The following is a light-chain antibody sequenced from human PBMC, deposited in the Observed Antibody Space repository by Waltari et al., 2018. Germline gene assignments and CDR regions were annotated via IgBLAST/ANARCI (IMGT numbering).Light chain of an antibody. CDR3: SSYTSSSTPVV. CDR1: SSDVGGYPY. CDR2: DVS. J-gene: IGLJ2*01. Sequence: QSALTQPAPVSGSPGQSLTISCTGPSSDVGGYPYVPWYQQHPGKAPNLIIYDVSKRPSGVSNRFSGSKSGNTASLTISGLQAEDEADYYCSSYTSSSTPVVFGGGTKLTVL. V-gene: IGLV2-14*01.